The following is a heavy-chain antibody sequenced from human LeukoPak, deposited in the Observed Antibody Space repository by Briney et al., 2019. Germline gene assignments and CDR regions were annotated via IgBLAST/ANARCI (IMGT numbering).Heavy chain of an antibody. Sequence: GGSLRLSCAASGFTFSSYWMSWVRQAPGKGLEWVSSISDSSDYIYYGDAVKGRFTISRDNAKNSLYLQMNSLEAEDTAVYYCARDKEADYGSGSFDYWGQGTLVTVSS. J-gene: IGHJ4*02. V-gene: IGHV3-21*01. CDR1: GFTFSSYW. D-gene: IGHD3-10*01. CDR3: ARDKEADYGSGSFDY. CDR2: ISDSSDYI.